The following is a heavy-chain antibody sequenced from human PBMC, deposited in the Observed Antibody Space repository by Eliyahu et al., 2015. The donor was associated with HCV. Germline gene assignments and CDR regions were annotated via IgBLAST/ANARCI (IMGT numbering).Heavy chain of an antibody. CDR2: IHYSGST. Sequence: QVQLQESGPGLVKPSETLSLTCTVSGXSITXYXWSWIRQPPGKGLEWIGYIHYSGSTNYNPSLKSRVIISLDTSKNQFSLNLTSVTAADTAVYYCASGGGGIAVAGTGGWFDPWGQGTLVTVSS. V-gene: IGHV4-59*01. CDR3: ASGGGGIAVAGTGGWFDP. D-gene: IGHD6-19*01. J-gene: IGHJ5*02. CDR1: GXSITXYX.